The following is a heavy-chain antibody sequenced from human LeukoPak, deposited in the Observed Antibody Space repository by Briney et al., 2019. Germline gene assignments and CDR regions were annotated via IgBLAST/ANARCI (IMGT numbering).Heavy chain of an antibody. Sequence: GGSLRLSCAASGFTFSNAWMSWVRQAPGKGLEWVGRIKSKTDGGTTDYAAPVNGRFTISRDDSKNTLYLQMNSLKTEDTAVYYCTTQLNHCSSTSCYSFDYWGQGTLVTVSS. CDR2: IKSKTDGGTT. CDR3: TTQLNHCSSTSCYSFDY. D-gene: IGHD2-2*01. J-gene: IGHJ4*02. V-gene: IGHV3-15*01. CDR1: GFTFSNAW.